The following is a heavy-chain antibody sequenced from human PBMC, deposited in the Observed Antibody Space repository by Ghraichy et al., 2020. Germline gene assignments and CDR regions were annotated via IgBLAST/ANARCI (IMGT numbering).Heavy chain of an antibody. CDR1: GFTLSRYG. CDR3: AKVPFGSGTSYYYMDV. Sequence: GGSLRLSCVASGFTLSRYGMHWVRQAPGKGLEWVAVISYDGSHKDYADSVQDRFTIFRDNSKNTLYLQMNSLRAEDKALYYCAKVPFGSGTSYYYMDVWGTGTTVTVSS. V-gene: IGHV3-30*18. CDR2: ISYDGSHK. D-gene: IGHD3-10*01. J-gene: IGHJ6*03.